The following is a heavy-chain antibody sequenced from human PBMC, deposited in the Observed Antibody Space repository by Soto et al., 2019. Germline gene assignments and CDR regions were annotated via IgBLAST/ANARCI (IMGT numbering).Heavy chain of an antibody. J-gene: IGHJ6*02. D-gene: IGHD6-19*01. V-gene: IGHV4-30-2*01. CDR1: GGSISSGGYS. CDR2: IYHSVST. CDR3: ARGIEGWYQGRYYYGMDV. Sequence: SETLSLTCAVSGGSISSGGYSWSWIRQPPGKGLEYIGYIYHSVSTYYNPSLKSRVTISVDTSKNQFSLKLSSVTAADTAVYYCARGIEGWYQGRYYYGMDVWGQGTTVTVSS.